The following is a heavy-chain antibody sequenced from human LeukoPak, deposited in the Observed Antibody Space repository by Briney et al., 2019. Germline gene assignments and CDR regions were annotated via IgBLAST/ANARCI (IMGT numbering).Heavy chain of an antibody. V-gene: IGHV4-4*07. CDR3: ARGGEWSYDY. CDR2: IYTTGST. Sequence: PSETLSLTCTVSGDSINDYYWSWIRQPAGKGLEWIGRIYTTGSTNYNPSLKSRVTMSIDMSKNQFSLNLSSVTAADTAVYYCARGGEWSYDYWGQGTLVTVSS. J-gene: IGHJ4*02. D-gene: IGHD3-3*01. CDR1: GDSINDYY.